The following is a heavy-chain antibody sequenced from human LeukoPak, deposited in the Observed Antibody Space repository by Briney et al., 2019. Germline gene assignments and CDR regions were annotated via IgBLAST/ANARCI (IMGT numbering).Heavy chain of an antibody. Sequence: ASVKVSCKASGYTFTSYGISWVRQAPGQGLEWMGWISAYNGNTNYAQKLQGRVTMTTDTSTSTAYRELRSLRSDDTAVYYCARASAIVVRGVSRFDYWGQGALVTVSS. CDR3: ARASAIVVRGVSRFDY. CDR1: GYTFTSYG. D-gene: IGHD3-10*01. J-gene: IGHJ4*02. CDR2: ISAYNGNT. V-gene: IGHV1-18*01.